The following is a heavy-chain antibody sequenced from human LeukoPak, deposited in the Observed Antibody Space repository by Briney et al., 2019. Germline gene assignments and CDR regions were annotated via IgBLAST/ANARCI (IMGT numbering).Heavy chain of an antibody. CDR2: IYYSGST. Sequence: SETLSLTCTVAGGSISSYYWSWIRQPPGKGLEWIGYIYYSGSTNYNPSLKSRVTISVDTSKNQFSLKLSSVTAADTAVYYCARSLPDDAFDIWGQGTMVTVSS. V-gene: IGHV4-59*01. J-gene: IGHJ3*02. CDR3: ARSLPDDAFDI. CDR1: GGSISSYY.